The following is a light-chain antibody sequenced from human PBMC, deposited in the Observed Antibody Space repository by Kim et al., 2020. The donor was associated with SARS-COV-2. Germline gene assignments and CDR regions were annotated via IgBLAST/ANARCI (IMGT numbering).Light chain of an antibody. CDR3: QQYDTSPPAYT. Sequence: EIVLTQSPGTLSLSPGERATLSCRASQSVSSNYLAWYQQRPGQAPRLLIYGASSRATGIPDRFSGSGSGTDFTLTISRLKPEDFAVYYCQQYDTSPPAYTFGQGTKLEI. CDR2: GAS. J-gene: IGKJ2*01. V-gene: IGKV3-20*01. CDR1: QSVSSNY.